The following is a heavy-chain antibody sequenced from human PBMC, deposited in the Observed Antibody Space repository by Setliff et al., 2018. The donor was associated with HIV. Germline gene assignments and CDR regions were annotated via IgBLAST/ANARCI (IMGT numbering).Heavy chain of an antibody. Sequence: ASVKVSCKASGYTFTSYDISWVRQAPGQGLEWMGWISAYNGNTNYAQKLQGRVTMTTDTSTSTAYMELSSLRSEDTAVYYCAREREIVGAGNYMDVWGKGTTVTVSS. CDR1: GYTFTSYD. CDR3: AREREIVGAGNYMDV. D-gene: IGHD1-26*01. J-gene: IGHJ6*03. V-gene: IGHV1-18*01. CDR2: ISAYNGNT.